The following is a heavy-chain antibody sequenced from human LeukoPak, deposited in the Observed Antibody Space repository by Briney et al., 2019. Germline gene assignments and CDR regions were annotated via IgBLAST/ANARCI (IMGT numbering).Heavy chain of an antibody. V-gene: IGHV3-30*02. Sequence: GGSLRLSCAASGFTFSSYGMHWVRQAPGKGLEWVAFIRYDGSNKYYADSVKGRFTISRDNSKNTLYLQMNSLRAEDTAVYYCAKFGRDSSSWYFGYFQHWGRGTLVTVSS. CDR2: IRYDGSNK. CDR3: AKFGRDSSSWYFGYFQH. CDR1: GFTFSSYG. J-gene: IGHJ1*01. D-gene: IGHD6-13*01.